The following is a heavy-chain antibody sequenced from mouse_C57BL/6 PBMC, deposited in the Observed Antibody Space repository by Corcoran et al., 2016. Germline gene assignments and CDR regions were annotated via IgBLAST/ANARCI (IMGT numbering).Heavy chain of an antibody. J-gene: IGHJ2*01. CDR1: GYTFTDYY. Sequence: EVQLQQSGPELVKPGASVKISCKASGYTFTDYYMNWVKQSHGKSLEWIGDINPNNGGTSYNQKFKGKATLTVDKSSSTAYMELRSLTSEDSAGDYCARGVVITAVVALVYGGQGSALTVSS. D-gene: IGHD1-1*01. V-gene: IGHV1-26*01. CDR2: INPNNGGT. CDR3: ARGVVITAVVALVY.